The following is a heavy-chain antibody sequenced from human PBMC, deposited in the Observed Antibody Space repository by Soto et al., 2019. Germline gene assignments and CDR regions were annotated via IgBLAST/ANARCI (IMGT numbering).Heavy chain of an antibody. CDR3: AKELFVDGSGLGTYGMDV. CDR1: GFTFSSYG. D-gene: IGHD3-10*01. CDR2: ISYDGSNK. Sequence: GGSLRLSCAASGFTFSSYGMHWVRQAPGKGLEWVAVISYDGSNKYYADSVKGRFTISRDNSKNTLYLQMNSLRAEDTAVYYCAKELFVDGSGLGTYGMDVWGQGTTVTVSS. J-gene: IGHJ6*02. V-gene: IGHV3-30*18.